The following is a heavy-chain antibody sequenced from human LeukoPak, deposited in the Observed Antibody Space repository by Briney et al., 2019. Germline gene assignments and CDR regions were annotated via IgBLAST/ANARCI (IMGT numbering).Heavy chain of an antibody. CDR1: GGSIISGGHY. CDR2: IFYSGTT. V-gene: IGHV4-31*03. CDR3: ARDIYGSGSYDWFDP. Sequence: SETLSLTCTVSGGSIISGGHYWSWIRQHPGKGLEWIGYIFYSGTTYYNPSLQSRAFISVDTSKNQFSLNLRSVTAADTAVYYCARDIYGSGSYDWFDPWGQGTLVTVSS. D-gene: IGHD3-10*01. J-gene: IGHJ5*02.